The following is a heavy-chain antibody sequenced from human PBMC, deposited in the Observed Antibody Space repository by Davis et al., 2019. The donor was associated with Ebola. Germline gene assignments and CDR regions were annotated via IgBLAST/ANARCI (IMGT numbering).Heavy chain of an antibody. CDR2: ISYDGSNK. CDR3: ARDPPPDCSSTSCFYYYYYYGMDV. CDR1: GFTFSSYA. Sequence: GGSLRLSCAASGFTFSSYAMHWVRQAPGKGLEWVAVISYDGSNKYYADSVKGRFTISRDNSKNTLYLQMNSLRAEDTAVYYCARDPPPDCSSTSCFYYYYYYGMDVWGQGTTVTVSS. D-gene: IGHD2-2*01. V-gene: IGHV3-30*04. J-gene: IGHJ6*02.